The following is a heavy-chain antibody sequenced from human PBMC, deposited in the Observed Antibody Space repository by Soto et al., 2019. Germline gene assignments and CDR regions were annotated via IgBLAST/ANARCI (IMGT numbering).Heavy chain of an antibody. V-gene: IGHV3-23*01. CDR2: ISGSGGST. J-gene: IGHJ4*02. CDR3: VTDDYGDYDPFDY. CDR1: GFTFSSYA. D-gene: IGHD4-17*01. Sequence: EVQLLESGGGLVQPGGSLRLSCAASGFTFSSYAMSWVRQAPGKGLEWVSAISGSGGSTYYADSVKGRFTISRDNSKNTLYLQMNSLRAEDTAVYYCVTDDYGDYDPFDYWGQGTLVTVSS.